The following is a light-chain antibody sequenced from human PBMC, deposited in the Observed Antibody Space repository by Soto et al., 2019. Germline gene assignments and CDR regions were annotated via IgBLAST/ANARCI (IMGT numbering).Light chain of an antibody. CDR3: QQYGSSPPWT. V-gene: IGKV3-20*01. CDR1: QSVRTSY. Sequence: EIVLTQSPGTLSLSPGERATLSCRASQSVRTSYLAWYQQKPGQAPRLLIYGASSRATGTPDRFSGSGSGTEFTLNISRLEPEYFAVYYCQQYGSSPPWTCGQGTKVEIK. CDR2: GAS. J-gene: IGKJ1*01.